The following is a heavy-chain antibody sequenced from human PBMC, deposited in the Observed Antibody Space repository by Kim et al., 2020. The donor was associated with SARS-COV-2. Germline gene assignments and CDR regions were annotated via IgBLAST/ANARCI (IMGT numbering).Heavy chain of an antibody. CDR3: ASPPYHDSGGLAHGLDV. CDR1: GFTFSSYS. Sequence: GGSLRLSCAASGFTFSSYSMHWVRQAPGKGLEWVAVILHDGSNKKYVDSVKGRFTISRDNSKNTLYLQMNSLRDEDTAVYYCASPPYHDSGGLAHGLDVWGQGTTVTVSS. D-gene: IGHD3-22*01. J-gene: IGHJ6*02. CDR2: ILHDGSNK. V-gene: IGHV3-30*04.